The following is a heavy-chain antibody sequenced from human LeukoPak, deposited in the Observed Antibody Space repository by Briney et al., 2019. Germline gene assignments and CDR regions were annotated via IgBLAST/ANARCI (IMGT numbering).Heavy chain of an antibody. CDR2: INHSESTST. D-gene: IGHD3-16*01. V-gene: IGHV4-30-2*01. CDR3: ARGRSNRDY. CDR1: GGSISSGGYY. Sequence: SQTLSLTCTVSGGSISSGGYYWSWIRQPPGKGLEWIGEINHSESTSTNYNPSLKSRVTISVDASRMQFSLKLSSVTAADTAVYYCARGRSNRDYWGQGTLVTVSS. J-gene: IGHJ4*02.